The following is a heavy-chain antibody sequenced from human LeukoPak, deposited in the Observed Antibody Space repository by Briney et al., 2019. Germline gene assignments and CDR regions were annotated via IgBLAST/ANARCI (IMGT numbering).Heavy chain of an antibody. CDR3: ARETEPLMVRGVIQDY. J-gene: IGHJ4*02. CDR2: INAGNGNT. V-gene: IGHV1-3*01. D-gene: IGHD3-10*01. Sequence: GASVKVSCKASGYTFTSYAMHWVRQAPGQRLEWLGWINAGNGNTKYSQKFQGRVTITRDTTASTAYMELSSLRAEDTAVYYCARETEPLMVRGVIQDYWGQGTLVTVSS. CDR1: GYTFTSYA.